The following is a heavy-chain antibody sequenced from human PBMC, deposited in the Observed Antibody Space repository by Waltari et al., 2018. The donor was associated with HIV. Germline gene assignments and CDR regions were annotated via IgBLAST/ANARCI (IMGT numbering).Heavy chain of an antibody. D-gene: IGHD1-26*01. CDR3: VASWEPAGNDGLDI. Sequence: VQLVESGGGVVEPGKSLRLSCAESGFTFSLYGMHWVRQAPGKGVGWVAVIWVNRNNKYYANSVKGRFTISRDNSKNTLYLQLKSLRAEDTGVYYCVASWEPAGNDGLDIWGQGTTVTVSS. J-gene: IGHJ3*02. CDR2: IWVNRNNK. V-gene: IGHV3-33*01. CDR1: GFTFSLYG.